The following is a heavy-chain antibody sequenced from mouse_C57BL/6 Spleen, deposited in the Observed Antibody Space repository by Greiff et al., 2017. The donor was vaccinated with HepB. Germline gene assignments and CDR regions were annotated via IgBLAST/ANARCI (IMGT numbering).Heavy chain of an antibody. J-gene: IGHJ4*01. CDR2: INPNNGGT. Sequence: EVQLQQSGPELVKPGASVKISCKASGYTFTDYYMNWVKQSHGKSLEWIGDINPNNGGTSYNQKFKGKATLTVDKSSSTAYMELRSLTSEDSAVYYCARRDYYGRGYYAMDYWGQGTSVTVSS. D-gene: IGHD1-1*01. CDR3: ARRDYYGRGYYAMDY. V-gene: IGHV1-26*01. CDR1: GYTFTDYY.